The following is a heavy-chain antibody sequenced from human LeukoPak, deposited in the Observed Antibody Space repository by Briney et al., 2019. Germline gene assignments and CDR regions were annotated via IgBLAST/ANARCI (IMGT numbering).Heavy chain of an antibody. CDR1: GFTFDDYA. Sequence: PGGSLRLSCAASGFTFDDYAMHWVRQAPGKGLEWVSGISWNSGSIGYADSVKGRFTISRDNAKNSLYLQMNSLRAEDMALYYCAKDSSDAFDIWGQGTMVTASS. CDR2: ISWNSGSI. CDR3: AKDSSDAFDI. V-gene: IGHV3-9*03. J-gene: IGHJ3*02.